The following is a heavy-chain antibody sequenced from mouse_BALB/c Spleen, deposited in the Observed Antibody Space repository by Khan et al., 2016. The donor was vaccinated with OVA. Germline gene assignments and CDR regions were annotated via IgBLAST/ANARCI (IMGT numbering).Heavy chain of an antibody. J-gene: IGHJ2*01. Sequence: QVQLQQPGPELVKPGASVKMSCKASGYTFTYYVITWVKQRTGQGLEWIGEIYPGSDNAYYNERFKGKATLTADKSSNTTHMQLSRLTSEDSAVYCCARGDGYYVYFDYWGQGTTLTVSS. CDR3: ARGDGYYVYFDY. CDR2: IYPGSDNA. D-gene: IGHD2-3*01. CDR1: GYTFTYYV. V-gene: IGHV1-81*01.